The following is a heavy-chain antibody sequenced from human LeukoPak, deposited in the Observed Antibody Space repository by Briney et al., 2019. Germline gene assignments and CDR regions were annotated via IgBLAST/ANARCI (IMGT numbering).Heavy chain of an antibody. Sequence: PSETLSLTCGVFSGSFSGYYWSWVRQAPGKGLEWIGEINHSGSTNYNPSLTGRLTLSVDTSKNQFSLRLSSVTAADTAVYYCARATSGSYFGPYNWFDPWGQGTLVTVSS. J-gene: IGHJ5*02. CDR2: INHSGST. D-gene: IGHD1-26*01. CDR3: ARATSGSYFGPYNWFDP. CDR1: SGSFSGYY. V-gene: IGHV4-34*01.